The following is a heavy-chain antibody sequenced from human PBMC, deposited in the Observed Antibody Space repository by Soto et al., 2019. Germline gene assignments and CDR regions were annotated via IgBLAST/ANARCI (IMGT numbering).Heavy chain of an antibody. CDR3: ARQSGTVGGYYGMDV. Sequence: QVQLVESGGGVVQPGRSLRLSCAASGFTFSSYGMHWVRQAPGKGLEWVAVIWYDGTNKYYVDSVKGRFTISRDNAKKTLYLQMNSLRAEETAVYYCARQSGTVGGYYGMDVWGQGTTVTVSS. CDR2: IWYDGTNK. D-gene: IGHD1-26*01. J-gene: IGHJ6*02. V-gene: IGHV3-33*01. CDR1: GFTFSSYG.